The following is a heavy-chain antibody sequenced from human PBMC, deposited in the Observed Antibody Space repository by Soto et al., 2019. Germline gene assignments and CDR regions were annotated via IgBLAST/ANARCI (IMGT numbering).Heavy chain of an antibody. CDR1: GGFIRGSDYY. CDR2: IYYSGIS. CDR3: ADRREQRLPRD. J-gene: IGHJ4*02. Sequence: SETLSLPCTVSGGFIRGSDYYWGWIRQPPGKGLEWIGNIYYSGISYSYPSLKGRVTMSVDTSKNQFSMRLSSVTAADTAVYYGADRREQRLPRDWGRGIMVTVSS. V-gene: IGHV4-39*01. D-gene: IGHD6-25*01.